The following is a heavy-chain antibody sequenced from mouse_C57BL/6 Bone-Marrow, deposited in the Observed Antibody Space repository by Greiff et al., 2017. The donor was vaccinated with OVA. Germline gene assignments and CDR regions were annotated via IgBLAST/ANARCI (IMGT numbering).Heavy chain of an antibody. Sequence: EVQLQQSGPELVKPGASVKISCKASGYTFTDYYMNWVKQSHGKSLEWIGDINPNNGGTSYNQKFKGKATLTVDKSSSTAYMELRSLTSEDSAVYYCARGGIYYDYDGPFDYWGQGTTLTVSS. V-gene: IGHV1-26*01. J-gene: IGHJ2*01. CDR2: INPNNGGT. CDR3: ARGGIYYDYDGPFDY. CDR1: GYTFTDYY. D-gene: IGHD2-4*01.